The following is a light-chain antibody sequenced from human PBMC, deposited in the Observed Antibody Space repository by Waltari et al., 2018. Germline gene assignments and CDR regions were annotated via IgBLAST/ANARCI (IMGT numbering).Light chain of an antibody. J-gene: IGKJ3*01. CDR1: QSISSY. CDR3: QQTSSSPLT. V-gene: IGKV1-39*01. Sequence: DIQMTQSPSSLSASVGDRVTITCRASQSISSYLNWYQQKPGKAPKLLIYGASSLRGGAPSRFSGSRSGTDFTLTISSLQPEDFASYYCQQTSSSPLTFGPGTKVEI. CDR2: GAS.